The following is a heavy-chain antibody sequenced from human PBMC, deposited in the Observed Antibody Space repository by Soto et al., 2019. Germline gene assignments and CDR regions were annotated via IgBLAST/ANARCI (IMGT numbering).Heavy chain of an antibody. CDR3: ARDVMIQRWLQRNFDY. V-gene: IGHV1-18*01. J-gene: IGHJ4*02. CDR1: GYTFTSYG. D-gene: IGHD5-18*01. CDR2: ISAYNGNT. Sequence: GASVKVSCKASGYTFTSYGISWVRQAPGQGLEWMGWISAYNGNTNYAQKLQGRVTMTTDTSTSTAYMELRSLRSDDTAVYYCARDVMIQRWLQRNFDYWGQGTLVTVSS.